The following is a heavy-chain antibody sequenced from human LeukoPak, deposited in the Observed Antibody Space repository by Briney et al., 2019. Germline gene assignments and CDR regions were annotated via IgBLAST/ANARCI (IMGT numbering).Heavy chain of an antibody. V-gene: IGHV4-34*01. CDR1: GGSFSGYY. CDR2: INHSGST. J-gene: IGHJ4*02. Sequence: SETLSLTCAVYGGSFSGYYWSWIRQPPGKGLEWIGEINHSGSTNYNPSLKSRVTISVDTSKSQLSLTLTSVTAADTAVYYCARVGSGGAWFDFWGQGTLVSVSS. D-gene: IGHD2-21*02. CDR3: ARVGSGGAWFDF.